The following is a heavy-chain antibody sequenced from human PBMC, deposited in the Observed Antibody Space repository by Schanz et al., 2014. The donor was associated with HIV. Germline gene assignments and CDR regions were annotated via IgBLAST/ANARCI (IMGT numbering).Heavy chain of an antibody. CDR3: ARVANWDYYGMDV. CDR2: ISYDGSNK. Sequence: QVRLVESGGGVVQPGTSVRLSCAASGFSFSKFGMHWVRQAPGKGLEWVAVISYDGSNKYYADSVKGRFTISRDNSKNTLYLQMNSLRAEDTAVYYCARVANWDYYGMDVWGRGTTVTVSS. J-gene: IGHJ6*02. V-gene: IGHV3-30*19. CDR1: GFSFSKFG. D-gene: IGHD3-16*01.